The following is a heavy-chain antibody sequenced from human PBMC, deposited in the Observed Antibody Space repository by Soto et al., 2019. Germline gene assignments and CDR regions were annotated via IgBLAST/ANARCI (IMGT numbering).Heavy chain of an antibody. D-gene: IGHD5-18*01. V-gene: IGHV3-23*01. CDR3: AKVSGIQLWPIRAPHDY. J-gene: IGHJ4*02. Sequence: PGGSLRLSCAASGFTFSIYAMSWVRQAPGKGLEWVSAISGSGGSTYYADSVKGRFTISRDNSKNTLYLQMNSLRAEDTAVYYCAKVSGIQLWPIRAPHDYWGQGTLVTVSS. CDR2: ISGSGGST. CDR1: GFTFSIYA.